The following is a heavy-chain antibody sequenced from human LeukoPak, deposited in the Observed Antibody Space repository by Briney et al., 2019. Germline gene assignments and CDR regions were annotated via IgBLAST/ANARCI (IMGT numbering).Heavy chain of an antibody. V-gene: IGHV3-53*01. CDR3: ASGTTDIVVVPATLRNYYFDY. J-gene: IGHJ4*02. D-gene: IGHD2-2*01. CDR1: GFTVSGKY. CDR2: IYSDGRT. Sequence: GGSLRLSCAASGFTVSGKYMSWVRQAPGKGLEWVSVIYSDGRTYYADAVKGRFTISRDNSKNTLYLHMNSLRAEDTAVYYCASGTTDIVVVPATLRNYYFDYWGQGTLVTVSP.